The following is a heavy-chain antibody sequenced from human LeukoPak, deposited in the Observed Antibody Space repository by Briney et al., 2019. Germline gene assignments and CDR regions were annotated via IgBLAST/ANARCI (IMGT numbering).Heavy chain of an antibody. Sequence: ASVKVSCKASGYTFTSYGISWVRQAPGQGLEWMGWISAYNGNTNYAQKLQGRVTMTTDTSTSTAYMELRSLRSDDTAVYYCARDPAITRYNWNDEGFYYYMDVWGKGTTVTVSS. D-gene: IGHD1-1*01. CDR2: ISAYNGNT. V-gene: IGHV1-18*01. J-gene: IGHJ6*03. CDR1: GYTFTSYG. CDR3: ARDPAITRYNWNDEGFYYYMDV.